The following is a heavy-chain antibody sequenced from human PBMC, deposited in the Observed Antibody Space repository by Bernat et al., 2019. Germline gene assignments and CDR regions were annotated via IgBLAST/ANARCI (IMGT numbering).Heavy chain of an antibody. Sequence: EVHLVESGGGVVKPGGSLRLSCAASGFTFSSCGMNWVRQAPGKGLEWVSSISNNSRYIYYVDSVKGRFTISRDNTKNSLYLQMNSLRAEDTAVDYCARDGNWNDANCFDSWGQGTLVTVSS. CDR1: GFTFSSCG. V-gene: IGHV3-21*01. D-gene: IGHD1-1*01. J-gene: IGHJ5*01. CDR2: ISNNSRYI. CDR3: ARDGNWNDANCFDS.